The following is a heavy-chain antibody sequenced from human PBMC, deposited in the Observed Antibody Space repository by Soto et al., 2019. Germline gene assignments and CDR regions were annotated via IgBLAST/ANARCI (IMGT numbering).Heavy chain of an antibody. CDR1: GFTVSSNY. V-gene: IGHV3-66*01. CDR3: ARGWTGYQMTIDY. CDR2: IYSGGST. J-gene: IGHJ4*02. Sequence: PGGSLRLSCAASGFTVSSNYMSWVRQAPGKGLEWVSVIYSGGSTYYADSVKGRFTISRDNSKNTLYLQMNSLRAEDTAVYYCARGWTGYQMTIDYWAQGILVTVSS. D-gene: IGHD3-3*01.